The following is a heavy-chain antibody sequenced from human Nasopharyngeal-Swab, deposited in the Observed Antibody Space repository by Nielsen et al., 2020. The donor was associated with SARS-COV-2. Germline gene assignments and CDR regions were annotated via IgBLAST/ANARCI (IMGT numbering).Heavy chain of an antibody. CDR2: IYYSGST. CDR3: AGDRRSGGQLLTDY. Sequence: WIRQPPGKGLEWIGYIYYSGSTNYNPSLKSRVTISVDTSKNQFSLKLSSVTAADTAVYYCAGDRRSGGQLLTDYWGQGTLVTVSS. V-gene: IGHV4-59*01. D-gene: IGHD2-15*01. J-gene: IGHJ4*02.